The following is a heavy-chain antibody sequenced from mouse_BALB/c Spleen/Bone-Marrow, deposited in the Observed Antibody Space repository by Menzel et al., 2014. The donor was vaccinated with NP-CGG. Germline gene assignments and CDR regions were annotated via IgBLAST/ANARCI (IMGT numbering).Heavy chain of an antibody. D-gene: IGHD2-1*01. V-gene: IGHV1S29*02. J-gene: IGHJ2*01. CDR1: GYTFTDYN. Sequence: EVQLQQSGPELVKPGASVKISCKASGYTFTDYNIHWMKQSHGKSLEWIGYIYPYNGGTGYNQKFKNKATLTVDSSSSTAYMELRSLTSEDSAVYSCARRDGNYVGYFDYWGQGTTLTVSS. CDR3: ARRDGNYVGYFDY. CDR2: IYPYNGGT.